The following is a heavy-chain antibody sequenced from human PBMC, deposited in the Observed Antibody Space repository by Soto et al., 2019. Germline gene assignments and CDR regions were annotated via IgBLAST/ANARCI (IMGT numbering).Heavy chain of an antibody. J-gene: IGHJ4*02. CDR2: MYHSGTT. CDR3: ARVAFGPIDY. Sequence: SETLSLTCTVSNYSISSGYFWGWIRQSPGGGLEWIVSMYHSGTTYYNPSLKSRVTISIDTSKNQFYLKLTSVTSADTAVYFCARVAFGPIDYWGQGTLVTVSS. D-gene: IGHD3-16*01. V-gene: IGHV4-38-2*02. CDR1: NYSISSGYF.